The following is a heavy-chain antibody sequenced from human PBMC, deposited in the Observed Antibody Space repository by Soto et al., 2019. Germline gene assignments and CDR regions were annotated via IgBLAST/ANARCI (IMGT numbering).Heavy chain of an antibody. CDR2: TRNKANSYTT. CDR3: HIAAAGTLFESYYGMDV. D-gene: IGHD6-13*01. V-gene: IGHV3-72*01. CDR1: GFTFSDHY. Sequence: GGSLRLSCAASGFTFSDHYMDWVRQAPGKGLEWVGRTRNKANSYTTEYAASVKGRFTISRDDSKNSLYLQMNSLKTEDTAVYYCHIAAAGTLFESYYGMDVWGQGTTVTVSS. J-gene: IGHJ6*02.